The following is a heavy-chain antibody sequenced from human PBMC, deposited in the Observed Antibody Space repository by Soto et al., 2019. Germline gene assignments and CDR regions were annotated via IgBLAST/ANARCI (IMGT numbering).Heavy chain of an antibody. CDR2: IIPIFGTA. CDR1: GGTFSSYA. V-gene: IGHV1-69*13. Sequence: SVKVSCKASGGTFSSYAISWLRQAPGQGLEWMGGIIPIFGTANYAQKFQGRVTITADESTSTAYMELSSLRSEDTAVYYCARERGYSGYDPYFNWFDPWGQGTLVTVSS. CDR3: ARERGYSGYDPYFNWFDP. J-gene: IGHJ5*02. D-gene: IGHD5-12*01.